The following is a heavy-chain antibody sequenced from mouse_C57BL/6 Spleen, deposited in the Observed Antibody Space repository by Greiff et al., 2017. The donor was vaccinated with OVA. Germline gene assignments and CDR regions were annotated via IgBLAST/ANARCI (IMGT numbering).Heavy chain of an antibody. CDR1: GYAFSSYW. J-gene: IGHJ2*01. CDR3: AREGVSMVTTFDY. Sequence: VKLMESGAELVKPGASVKISCKASGYAFSSYWMNWVKQRPGKGLEWIGQIYPGDGDTNYNGKFKGKATLTADKSSSTAYMQLSSLTSEDSAVYFCAREGVSMVTTFDYWGQGTTLTVSS. V-gene: IGHV1-80*01. CDR2: IYPGDGDT. D-gene: IGHD2-2*01.